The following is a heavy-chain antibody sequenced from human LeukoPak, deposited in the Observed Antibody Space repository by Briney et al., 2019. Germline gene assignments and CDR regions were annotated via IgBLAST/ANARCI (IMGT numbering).Heavy chain of an antibody. CDR2: IWHDGSHE. Sequence: GRSLRLSCAVSGFTFSDYGIHWVRQAPGKGLEWVAVIWHDGSHEYYADFVKGRFTISRDSSKNRVYLQMNSLRAEDTAVYYCARDDVIEGYNIDYWGQGTLVIVSS. V-gene: IGHV3-33*01. J-gene: IGHJ4*02. CDR1: GFTFSDYG. CDR3: ARDDVIEGYNIDY. D-gene: IGHD5-24*01.